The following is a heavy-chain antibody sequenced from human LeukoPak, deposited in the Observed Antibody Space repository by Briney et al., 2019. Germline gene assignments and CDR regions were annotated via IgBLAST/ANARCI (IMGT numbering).Heavy chain of an antibody. D-gene: IGHD6-13*01. Sequence: GASVKVSCKAPGYTFTGYYMHWVRQAPGQGLECMGWINPNSGGTNYAQKFQGRVTMTRDTSISTAYMELSRLRSDDTAVYYCASGYSSSWSGTSITPTNYWGQGTLVTVSS. CDR3: ASGYSSSWSGTSITPTNY. CDR2: INPNSGGT. V-gene: IGHV1-2*02. CDR1: GYTFTGYY. J-gene: IGHJ4*02.